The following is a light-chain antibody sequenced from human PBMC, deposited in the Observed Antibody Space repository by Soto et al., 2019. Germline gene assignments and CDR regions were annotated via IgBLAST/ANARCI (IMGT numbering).Light chain of an antibody. CDR3: QQYKTFLGT. CDR2: KAS. V-gene: IGKV1-5*03. CDR1: QSVSSW. Sequence: DIQMTQSPSTLSASVGDSVTITCRASQSVSSWVAWYQQKPGKAPNLLMTKASTLESGVPSRFSGSGAGTEFTLNINSLQPDDFATYYCQQYKTFLGTFGQGTKVEIK. J-gene: IGKJ1*01.